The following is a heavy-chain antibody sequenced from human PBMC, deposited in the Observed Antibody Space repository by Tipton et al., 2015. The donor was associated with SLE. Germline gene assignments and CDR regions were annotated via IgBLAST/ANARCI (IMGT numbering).Heavy chain of an antibody. V-gene: IGHV4-61*01. CDR2: IYYSGST. Sequence: TLSLTCTVSGGSISSGSYYWSWIRQPPGKGLEWIGYIYYSGSTNYNPSLKSRVTISVDTSKNQFSLKLSSVTAADTAVYYCARDSGASSWYPGAFDIWGQGTMVTVSS. J-gene: IGHJ3*02. D-gene: IGHD6-13*01. CDR1: GGSISSGSYY. CDR3: ARDSGASSWYPGAFDI.